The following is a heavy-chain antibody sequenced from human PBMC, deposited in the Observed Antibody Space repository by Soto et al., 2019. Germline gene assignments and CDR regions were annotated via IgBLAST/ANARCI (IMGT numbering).Heavy chain of an antibody. V-gene: IGHV6-1*01. CDR2: TYYRSKWYN. D-gene: IGHD6-19*01. CDR1: GDSVSSDSAA. CDR3: VRSRVFIAVAGMATCYYYYGMDV. J-gene: IGHJ6*02. Sequence: SQTLSLTCVISGDSVSSDSAAWNWIRQSPSRGLEWLGRTYYRSKWYNDYAVSVNGRITINPDTSKNHFSLQLNSVTPEDTAVYYCVRSRVFIAVAGMATCYYYYGMDVWGQGTTVTVSS.